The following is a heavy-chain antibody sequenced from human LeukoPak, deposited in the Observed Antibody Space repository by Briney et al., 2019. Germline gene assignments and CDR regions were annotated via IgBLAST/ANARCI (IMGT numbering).Heavy chain of an antibody. J-gene: IGHJ4*02. Sequence: PGGSLRLSCAASGFTFSSYDMHWVRQAPGKGLKWVAIISYDGKNKNYADSVKGRFTVSRDISKNTLYLQMNSLTTEDTAVYYCAKTSPPSAWAMYRHLDFWGQGTLVTVSS. CDR1: GFTFSSYD. CDR3: AKTSPPSAWAMYRHLDF. D-gene: IGHD2-8*01. CDR2: ISYDGKNK. V-gene: IGHV3-30*18.